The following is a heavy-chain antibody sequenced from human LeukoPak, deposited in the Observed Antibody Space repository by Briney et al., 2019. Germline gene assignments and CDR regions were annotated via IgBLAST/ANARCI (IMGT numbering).Heavy chain of an antibody. Sequence: GGSLRLSCAASGFSFISYGMHWVRQAPGKGLEWVGVISDDGRNKNYADSVKGRFTISRDNSKDTLYLQMNSLRDEDTAVYYCAKRPSDYGDYVTYFNYWGQGTLVTVSS. D-gene: IGHD4-17*01. CDR3: AKRPSDYGDYVTYFNY. CDR1: GFSFISYG. J-gene: IGHJ4*02. V-gene: IGHV3-30*18. CDR2: ISDDGRNK.